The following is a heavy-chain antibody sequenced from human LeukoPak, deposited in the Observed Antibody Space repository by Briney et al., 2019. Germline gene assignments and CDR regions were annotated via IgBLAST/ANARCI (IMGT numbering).Heavy chain of an antibody. CDR1: GGSISSYY. CDR2: IYYSGST. J-gene: IGHJ4*02. V-gene: IGHV4-59*01. CDR3: ARVAAAGFLFDY. Sequence: PSETLSLTCTVSGGSISSYYWSWIRQPPGKGLEWIGYIYYSGSTNYNPSLKSRVTISVDTSKNQFSLKLSSVTAADTAVYYCARVAAAGFLFDYWGQRTLVTVSS. D-gene: IGHD6-13*01.